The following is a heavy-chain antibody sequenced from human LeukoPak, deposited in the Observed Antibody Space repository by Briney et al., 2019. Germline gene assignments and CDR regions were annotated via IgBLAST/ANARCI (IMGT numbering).Heavy chain of an antibody. D-gene: IGHD6-13*01. J-gene: IGHJ4*02. CDR3: ATVGSWYYYFDY. V-gene: IGHV1-24*01. CDR2: FDPEDGET. Sequence: ASVNVSCKVSGYTLTELSMHWVRQAPGKGLEWMGGFDPEDGETIYAQKFQGRVNMTEDTSTDTAYMELSSLRSEDTAVYYCATVGSWYYYFDYWGQGTLVTVSS. CDR1: GYTLTELS.